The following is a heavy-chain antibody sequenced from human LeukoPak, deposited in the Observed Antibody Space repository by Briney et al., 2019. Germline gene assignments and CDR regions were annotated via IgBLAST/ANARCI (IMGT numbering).Heavy chain of an antibody. D-gene: IGHD6-19*01. V-gene: IGHV3-7*01. CDR1: GFTFSSYW. CDR2: IKQDGSEK. J-gene: IGHJ3*02. CDR3: ARDQSSGWYRAFGI. Sequence: GGSLRLSCAASGFTFSSYWMSWVRQAPGKGLEWVANIKQDGSEKYYVDSVKGRFTISRDNAKNSLYLQMNSLRAEDTAVYYCARDQSSGWYRAFGIWGQGTMVTVSS.